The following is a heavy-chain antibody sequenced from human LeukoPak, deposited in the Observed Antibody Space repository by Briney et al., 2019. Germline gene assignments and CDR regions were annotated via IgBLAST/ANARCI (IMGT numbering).Heavy chain of an antibody. CDR2: IKQDGSEK. D-gene: IGHD2/OR15-2a*01. CDR3: AKDRSTTVSNTLGYFDY. Sequence: GGSLRLSCAASGFTVSSSYMSWVRQAPGKGLECVANIKQDGSEKYYVDSVKGRFTISRDNAKNSLYLQMNSLRAEDTAVYYCAKDRSTTVSNTLGYFDYWGQGTLVTVSS. CDR1: GFTVSSSY. J-gene: IGHJ4*02. V-gene: IGHV3-7*03.